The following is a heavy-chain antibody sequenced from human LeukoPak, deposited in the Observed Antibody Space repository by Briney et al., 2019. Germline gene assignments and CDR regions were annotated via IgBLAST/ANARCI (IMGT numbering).Heavy chain of an antibody. Sequence: KPSETLSLTCAVYGGSFSGYYWSWIRQPPGKGLEWIGEINHSGSTNYNPSLKSRVTISVDTSKNQFSLKLSSVTVADTAVYYCARGPIGYSSSWYGGWFDPWGQGTLVTVSS. CDR2: INHSGST. CDR3: ARGPIGYSSSWYGGWFDP. D-gene: IGHD6-13*01. J-gene: IGHJ5*02. V-gene: IGHV4-34*01. CDR1: GGSFSGYY.